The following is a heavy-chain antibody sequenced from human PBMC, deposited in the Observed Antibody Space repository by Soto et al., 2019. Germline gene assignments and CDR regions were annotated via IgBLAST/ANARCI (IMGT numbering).Heavy chain of an antibody. D-gene: IGHD2-15*01. CDR1: GFTFSSYG. Sequence: QVQLVESGGGVVQPGRSLRLSCAASGFTFSSYGMHWVRQAPGKGLEWVAVIWYDGSNKYYADSVKGRFTISRDNSKNTLYLQMNNLSAEDTAVYYGARGRVPKRYCSGGSYSISSAFDIWGQGTMVTVSS. J-gene: IGHJ3*02. CDR3: ARGRVPKRYCSGGSYSISSAFDI. CDR2: IWYDGSNK. V-gene: IGHV3-33*01.